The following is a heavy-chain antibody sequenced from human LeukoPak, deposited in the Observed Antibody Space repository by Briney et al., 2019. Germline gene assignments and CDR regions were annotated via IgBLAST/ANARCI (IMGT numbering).Heavy chain of an antibody. V-gene: IGHV1-69*02. CDR3: ARLVGYRVVPAAMGYFDL. J-gene: IGHJ2*01. CDR1: GGTFSSYT. D-gene: IGHD2-2*01. CDR2: IIPILGIA. Sequence: SVKVSCKASGGTFSSYTISWVRQAPGQGLEWMGRIIPILGIANYAQKFQGRVTITADKSTSTAYMELSSLRSEDTAVYYCARLVGYRVVPAAMGYFDLWGRGTLVTVSS.